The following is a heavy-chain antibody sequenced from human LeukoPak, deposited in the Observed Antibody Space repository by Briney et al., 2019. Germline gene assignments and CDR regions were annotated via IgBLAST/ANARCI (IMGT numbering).Heavy chain of an antibody. CDR1: EFTVSSNY. CDR3: AGDRATSYFDY. V-gene: IGHV3-66*01. Sequence: PGGSLRLSCAASEFTVSSNYMSWVRQAPGKGLEWVSVIYSGGSTYYADSVKGRFTISRDNSKNTLYLQMNSLRAEDTAAYYCAGDRATSYFDYWGQGALVTISS. D-gene: IGHD1-26*01. CDR2: IYSGGST. J-gene: IGHJ4*02.